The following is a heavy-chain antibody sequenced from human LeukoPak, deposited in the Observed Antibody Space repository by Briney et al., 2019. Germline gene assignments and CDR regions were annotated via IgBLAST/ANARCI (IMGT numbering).Heavy chain of an antibody. CDR1: GFTFSSYA. CDR3: AKTKGYCYGYYFDY. CDR2: MSYDGFNK. J-gene: IGHJ4*02. V-gene: IGHV3-30*18. Sequence: GGSLRLSCAASGFTFSSYAMHWVRQSLGKGLEWVAVMSYDGFNKYYADSVKGRFTISRDNSKNTLYLQMNSLRAEDTAVYYCAKTKGYCYGYYFDYWGQGTLVTVSS. D-gene: IGHD5-18*01.